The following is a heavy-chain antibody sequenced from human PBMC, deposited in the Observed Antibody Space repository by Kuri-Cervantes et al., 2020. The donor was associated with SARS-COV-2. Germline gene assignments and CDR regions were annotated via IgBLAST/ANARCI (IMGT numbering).Heavy chain of an antibody. CDR3: AREILYSSSWTYYYYGMDV. Sequence: SQTLSLTCAVSGGSISSGSYSWSWIRQPPGKGLEWIGYIYHSGSTYYNPSLKSRVTISVDGSKNQFSLKLSSVTAADTAVYYCAREILYSSSWTYYYYGMDVWGQGTTVTVSS. CDR2: IYHSGST. J-gene: IGHJ6*02. D-gene: IGHD6-13*01. CDR1: GGSISSGSYS. V-gene: IGHV4-30-2*01.